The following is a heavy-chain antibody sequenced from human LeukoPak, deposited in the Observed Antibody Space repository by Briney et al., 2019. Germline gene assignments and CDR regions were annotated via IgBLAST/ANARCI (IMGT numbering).Heavy chain of an antibody. CDR3: ARESDYVWGSYSCYFFDY. D-gene: IGHD3-16*02. V-gene: IGHV1-2*02. CDR1: GYTFTDYY. J-gene: IGHJ4*02. Sequence: GASVKVSCTASGYTFTDYYMHWVRQAPGQGLEWMGWINLNSGGTNFAQRFQGRVTMTRDTSISTAYMELNRLRSDDTAVYYCARESDYVWGSYSCYFFDYWGQGTLVSVSS. CDR2: INLNSGGT.